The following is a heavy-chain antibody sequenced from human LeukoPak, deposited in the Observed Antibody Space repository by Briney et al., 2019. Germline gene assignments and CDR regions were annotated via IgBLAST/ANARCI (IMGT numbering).Heavy chain of an antibody. CDR3: ARMAVAGTYYYYGMDV. J-gene: IGHJ6*02. Sequence: SVKVSCKASGYTFSGDYMHWVRQAPGQGLEWMGWINPNSGGRNYAQKFQGRLTMTRDTSIGTAYMELSRLRSDDTAVYYCARMAVAGTYYYYGMDVWGQGTTVTVSS. V-gene: IGHV1-2*02. CDR1: GYTFSGDY. CDR2: INPNSGGR. D-gene: IGHD6-19*01.